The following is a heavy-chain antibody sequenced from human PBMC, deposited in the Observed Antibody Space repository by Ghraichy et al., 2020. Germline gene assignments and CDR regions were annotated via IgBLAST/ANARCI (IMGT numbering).Heavy chain of an antibody. Sequence: SVKVSCKASGGTFSSYAISWVRQAPGQGLEWMGGIIPIFGTANYAQKFQGRVTITTDESTSTAYMELSSLRSEDTAVYYCARAVVVPAATVGNYYYGMDVWGQGTTVTVSS. CDR2: IIPIFGTA. CDR3: ARAVVVPAATVGNYYYGMDV. D-gene: IGHD2-2*01. V-gene: IGHV1-69*05. CDR1: GGTFSSYA. J-gene: IGHJ6*02.